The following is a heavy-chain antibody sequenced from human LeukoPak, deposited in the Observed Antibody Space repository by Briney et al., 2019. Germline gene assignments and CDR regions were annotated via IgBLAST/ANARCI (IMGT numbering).Heavy chain of an antibody. CDR3: AELGITRIGGV. J-gene: IGHJ6*04. D-gene: IGHD3-10*02. CDR2: ISSSGSTI. Sequence: GGSLRLSCAASGFTFSSSAMNWVRQAPGKGLEWVSYISSSGSTIYYADSVKGRFTISRDNAKNSLYLQMNSLRAEDTAVYYCAELGITRIGGVWGKGTTVTISS. V-gene: IGHV3-48*03. CDR1: GFTFSSSA.